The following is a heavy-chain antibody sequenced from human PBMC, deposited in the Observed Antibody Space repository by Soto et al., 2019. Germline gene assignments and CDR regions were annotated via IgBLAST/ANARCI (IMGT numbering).Heavy chain of an antibody. J-gene: IGHJ4*02. CDR1: GFTFSSCA. CDR3: AKVVGDGNDSYDF. CDR2: ISGNGGST. Sequence: VKLLESGGGLVQHGGSLRLSCAASGFTFSSCAMGWVRQAPVKGLEWVSGISGNGGSTYYADSVKGRFTISRDTSKNTLYLQMDSLGAEDTAIYYCAKVVGDGNDSYDFCGQGTLVTVSS. D-gene: IGHD2-15*01. V-gene: IGHV3-23*01.